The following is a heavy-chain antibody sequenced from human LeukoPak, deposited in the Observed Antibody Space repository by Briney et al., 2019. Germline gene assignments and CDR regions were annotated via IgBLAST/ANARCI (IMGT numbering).Heavy chain of an antibody. J-gene: IGHJ4*02. CDR1: RYTFTSYY. CDR3: ARDGGYYDSSGYYGILAY. CDR2: INPSGGST. D-gene: IGHD3-22*01. V-gene: IGHV1-46*01. Sequence: GASVTVSFTASRYTFTSYYMHWLRQAPGQGLEWMGIINPSGGSTSYAQKFQGRVTMTRDTSTSTVYMELSSLRSEGTAVYYCARDGGYYDSSGYYGILAYWGQGTLVTVSS.